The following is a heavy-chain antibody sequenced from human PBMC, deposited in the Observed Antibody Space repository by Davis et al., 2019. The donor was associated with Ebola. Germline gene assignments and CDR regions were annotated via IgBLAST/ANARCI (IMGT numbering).Heavy chain of an antibody. V-gene: IGHV7-4-1*02. D-gene: IGHD6-25*01. Sequence: SVPVSCQASRYTFTRYAMNWVRQAPGQGLEWLGWINTNTGNPTYAQGFTGRFVFSLDTSVSTAYLRISSLEAEDTAVYYCARAAAFAYWGQGTLVTVSS. J-gene: IGHJ4*02. CDR1: RYTFTRYA. CDR2: INTNTGNP. CDR3: ARAAAFAY.